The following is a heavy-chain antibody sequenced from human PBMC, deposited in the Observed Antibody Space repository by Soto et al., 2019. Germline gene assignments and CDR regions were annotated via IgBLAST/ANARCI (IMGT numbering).Heavy chain of an antibody. CDR3: ARGYGDYVLDY. V-gene: IGHV4-59*08. CDR1: GGSISSYY. D-gene: IGHD4-17*01. CDR2: IYYSGST. Sequence: QVQLQESGPGLVKPSETLSLTCTVSGGSISSYYWSWIRQPPGKGLEWIGYIYYSGSTNYNPSLRGXVTISVDTSKNQFSLKLSSVTAADTAVYYCARGYGDYVLDYWGQGTLVTVSS. J-gene: IGHJ4*02.